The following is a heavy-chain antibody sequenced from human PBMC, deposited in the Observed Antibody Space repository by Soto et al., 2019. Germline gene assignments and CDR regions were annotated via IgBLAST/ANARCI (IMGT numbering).Heavy chain of an antibody. CDR2: IGTAGDT. CDR1: GFTFSSYA. J-gene: IGHJ2*01. CDR3: ARDYGDSRTPTYFDL. D-gene: IGHD4-17*01. V-gene: IGHV3-13*01. Sequence: GGSLRLSCAASGFTFSSYAMSWVRQATGKGLEWVSAIGTAGDTYYPGSVKGRFTISRENAKNSLYLQMNSLRAGDTAVYYCARDYGDSRTPTYFDLWGRGTLVTVSS.